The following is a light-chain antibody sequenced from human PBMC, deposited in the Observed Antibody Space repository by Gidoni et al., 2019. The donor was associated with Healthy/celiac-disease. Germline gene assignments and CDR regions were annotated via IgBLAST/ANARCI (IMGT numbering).Light chain of an antibody. J-gene: IGKJ4*01. CDR3: QQYNNWPPLT. CDR2: GAS. CDR1: QCVSSN. V-gene: IGKV3-15*01. Sequence: EIVMTQSPATLSVSPGESATLSCRASQCVSSNLAWYQQKPGQAPRPLIYGASTRATGIPARFSGSGSGTEFTLTISSLQSEDFAVYYCQQYNNWPPLTFGGGTKVEIK.